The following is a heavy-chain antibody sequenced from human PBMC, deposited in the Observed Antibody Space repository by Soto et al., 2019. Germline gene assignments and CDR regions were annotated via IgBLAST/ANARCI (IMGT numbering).Heavy chain of an antibody. Sequence: QVQLVQSGAEVKKPGASVKVSCKASGYTFTSYGISWVRQAPGQGLEWMGWISAYNGNTNYAQKLQGRVTMTTDTSTSTSYMELRSLRSDDTAVYYCAREVYFDWSSYYYYYGMDVWGQGTTVTVSS. J-gene: IGHJ6*02. V-gene: IGHV1-18*04. CDR1: GYTFTSYG. D-gene: IGHD3-9*01. CDR3: AREVYFDWSSYYYYYGMDV. CDR2: ISAYNGNT.